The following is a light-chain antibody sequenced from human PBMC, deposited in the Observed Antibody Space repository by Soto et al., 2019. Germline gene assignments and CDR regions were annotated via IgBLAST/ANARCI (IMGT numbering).Light chain of an antibody. J-gene: IGLJ1*01. Sequence: QSALTQPASVSGSPGQSITISCTGTSSDVGGYNHVSWYQQYPGKAPKLMIYGVTNRPSGVSNRFSGSKSGNTASLTISGLQAEDEAEYYCSSYTNINTRACVFGTGTKLTVL. CDR3: SSYTNINTRACV. CDR1: SSDVGGYNH. CDR2: GVT. V-gene: IGLV2-14*01.